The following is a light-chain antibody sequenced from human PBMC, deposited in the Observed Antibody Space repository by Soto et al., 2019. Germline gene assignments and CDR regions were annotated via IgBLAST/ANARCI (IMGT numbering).Light chain of an antibody. CDR1: SGSIANNY. J-gene: IGLJ2*01. Sequence: NFMLTQPHSVSESPGKRVTISCTRSSGSIANNYVQWYQQGPGSAPTTVVYENKLRPSGGPGRFSGSTDGSSNSASLTISGLQAEDEADYYCQSFDADFVIFGGGTKLTVL. V-gene: IGLV6-57*04. CDR3: QSFDADFVI. CDR2: ENK.